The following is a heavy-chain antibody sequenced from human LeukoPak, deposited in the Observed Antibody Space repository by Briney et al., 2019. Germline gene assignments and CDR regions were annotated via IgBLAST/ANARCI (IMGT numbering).Heavy chain of an antibody. CDR3: AKDGTLYSSGRFDY. J-gene: IGHJ4*02. Sequence: GASLRLSCAASGFTFSSYAMSWVRQAPGEGLEWVSAISGSGGSTYYADSVKGRFTISRDNYKNTLYLQMNSLRAEDTAVYYCAKDGTLYSSGRFDYWGQGTLVTVSS. CDR1: GFTFSSYA. D-gene: IGHD6-19*01. CDR2: ISGSGGST. V-gene: IGHV3-23*01.